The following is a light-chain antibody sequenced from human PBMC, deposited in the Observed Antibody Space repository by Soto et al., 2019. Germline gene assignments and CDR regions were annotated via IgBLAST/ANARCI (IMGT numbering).Light chain of an antibody. Sequence: QSVLTQPASVSGSPGQSITIPCTGNSSDVGGYNYVSWYQQHPGKAPKLMIYDVSNRPSGVSNGFSGSKSGNTASLTISGLQAEDEADYYCSSYTSSSPYVFGTGTKVTVL. CDR1: SSDVGGYNY. CDR2: DVS. CDR3: SSYTSSSPYV. V-gene: IGLV2-14*01. J-gene: IGLJ1*01.